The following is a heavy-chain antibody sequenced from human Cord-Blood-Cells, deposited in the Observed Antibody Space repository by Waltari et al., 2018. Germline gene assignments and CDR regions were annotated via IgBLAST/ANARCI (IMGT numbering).Heavy chain of an antibody. Sequence: QVQLQESGPGLVKPSGTLSLTCAVSGGSISSSNWWSWVRQPPGKGLEWIGEIYHMGCTNYNPSLESRVTISVDKSKNQFSLKLSSVTAADTAVYYCARDRGYDYFDYWGQGTLVTVSS. J-gene: IGHJ4*02. V-gene: IGHV4-4*02. CDR3: ARDRGYDYFDY. CDR2: IYHMGCT. D-gene: IGHD6-25*01. CDR1: GGSISSSNW.